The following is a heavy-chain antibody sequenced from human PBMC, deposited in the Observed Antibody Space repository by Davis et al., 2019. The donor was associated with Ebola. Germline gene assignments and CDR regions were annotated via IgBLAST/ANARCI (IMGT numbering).Heavy chain of an antibody. CDR1: GGSISSYY. D-gene: IGHD2-21*02. J-gene: IGHJ4*02. Sequence: PSETLSLTCTVSGGSISSYYWSWIRQPPGKGLEWIGYIYYSGSTNYNPSLKSRVTISVDTSKNQFSLKLSSVTAADTAVYYCARGRVVVTAKQVDYWGQGTLVTVSS. CDR3: ARGRVVVTAKQVDY. V-gene: IGHV4-59*12. CDR2: IYYSGST.